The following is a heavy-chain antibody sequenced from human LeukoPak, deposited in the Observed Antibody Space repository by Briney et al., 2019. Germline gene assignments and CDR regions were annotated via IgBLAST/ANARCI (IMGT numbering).Heavy chain of an antibody. Sequence: GASVKVSCKATSRISWVRQAPGQGLEWMGWIGSYGGDTYYAQKFQGRVTVTTDTSTSTVYMELRSLRSDDTAVYYCARDPWNFYDDSGYYRDFDSWGQGTLVTVSS. CDR2: IGSYGGDT. D-gene: IGHD3-22*01. V-gene: IGHV1-18*01. J-gene: IGHJ5*01. CDR1: TSR. CDR3: ARDPWNFYDDSGYYRDFDS.